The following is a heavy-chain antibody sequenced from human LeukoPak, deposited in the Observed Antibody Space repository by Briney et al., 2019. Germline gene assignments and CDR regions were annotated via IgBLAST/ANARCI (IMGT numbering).Heavy chain of an antibody. CDR1: GGTFSSYA. Sequence: ASVKVSCKASGGTFSSYAISWVRQAPGQGLEWMGGIIPIFGTANYAQKFQGRVTITADESTSTAYMELSSLRSGDTAVYYCARVRRESRPFWGDGYNYYFDYWGQGTLVTVSS. CDR3: ARVRRESRPFWGDGYNYYFDY. V-gene: IGHV1-69*13. J-gene: IGHJ4*02. CDR2: IIPIFGTA. D-gene: IGHD5-24*01.